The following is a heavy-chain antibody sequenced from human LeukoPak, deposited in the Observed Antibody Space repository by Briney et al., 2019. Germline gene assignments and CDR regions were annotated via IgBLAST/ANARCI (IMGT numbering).Heavy chain of an antibody. CDR2: IYTSGST. CDR3: AREHYCSGGSCYGNWFDP. D-gene: IGHD2-15*01. CDR1: GGSISSGSYY. Sequence: PSQTLSLTCTVSGGSISSGSYYWSWIRQPAGKGLEWIGRIYTSGSTNYNPSLKSRVTMSVDTSKNQFSLKLSSVTAADTAVYYCAREHYCSGGSCYGNWFDPWGQGTLVTVSS. J-gene: IGHJ5*02. V-gene: IGHV4-61*02.